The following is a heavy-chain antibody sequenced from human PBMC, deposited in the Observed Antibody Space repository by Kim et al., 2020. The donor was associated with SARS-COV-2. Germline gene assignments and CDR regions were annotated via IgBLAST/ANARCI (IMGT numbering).Heavy chain of an antibody. D-gene: IGHD6-13*01. CDR3: VVLRYDSGWYDY. CDR2: IYSSGAT. Sequence: SETLSLTCTVSGASVMTYYWTWMRQPPGRGLEWVGYIYSSGATNYNPSLKSRVTISADTSKRQFSLELTSLSAADTGIYYCVVLRYDSGWYDYWGQGT. V-gene: IGHV4-59*02. J-gene: IGHJ4*02. CDR1: GASVMTYY.